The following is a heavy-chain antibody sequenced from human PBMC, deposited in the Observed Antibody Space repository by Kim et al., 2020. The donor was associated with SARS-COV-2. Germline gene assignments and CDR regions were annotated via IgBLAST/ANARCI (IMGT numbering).Heavy chain of an antibody. CDR3: ARDQDSSSSSVQAFDY. J-gene: IGHJ4*02. V-gene: IGHV3-30*07. Sequence: SGKARITTSRANSKNTLYLQMNSLRAEETAVYYCARDQDSSSSSVQAFDYWGQGTLVTVSS. D-gene: IGHD6-6*01.